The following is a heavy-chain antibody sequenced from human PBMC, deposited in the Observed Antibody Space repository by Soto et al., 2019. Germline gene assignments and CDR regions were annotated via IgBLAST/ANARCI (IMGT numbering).Heavy chain of an antibody. V-gene: IGHV1-18*01. J-gene: IGHJ6*03. CDR2: ISAYNGNT. CDR1: GYTFTIYC. D-gene: IGHD3-3*01. CDR3: ARTIYYYYYMDV. Sequence: ASVKVSCKASGYTFTIYCISWVRQAPGQGLEWMGWISAYNGNTNYAQKLQGRVTMTTDTSTSTAYMELRSLRSDDTAVYYCARTIYYYYYMDVWGKGTTVTVSS.